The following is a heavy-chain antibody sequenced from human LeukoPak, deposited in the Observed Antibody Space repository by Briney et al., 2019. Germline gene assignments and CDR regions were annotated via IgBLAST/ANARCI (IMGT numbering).Heavy chain of an antibody. J-gene: IGHJ6*02. V-gene: IGHV3-33*01. CDR1: GFTFSSYG. CDR3: ATYTHWVAGDV. CDR2: IWHDGIYK. Sequence: GGSLRLSCAASGFTFSSYGMHWVRQAPGKGLEWVAVIWHDGIYKYYADSVKGRFTISRDDSKNTLYLEMNSLRAEDTAVYYCATYTHWVAGDVWGQGTTATVSS. D-gene: IGHD3-16*01.